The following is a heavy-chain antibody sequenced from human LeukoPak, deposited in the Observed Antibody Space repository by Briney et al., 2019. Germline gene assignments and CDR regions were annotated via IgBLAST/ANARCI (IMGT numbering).Heavy chain of an antibody. J-gene: IGHJ3*02. Sequence: GGSLRLSCAASGFTFSSYSMNWVRQAPGKGLEWVSSISSSSSYIYYADSVKGRFTISRDNAKNSLYLQMNSLRAEDTAVYYCARDGSGYCSGTSCYGVGTFDIWGQGTMVTVSS. V-gene: IGHV3-21*01. CDR2: ISSSSSYI. CDR1: GFTFSSYS. D-gene: IGHD2-2*01. CDR3: ARDGSGYCSGTSCYGVGTFDI.